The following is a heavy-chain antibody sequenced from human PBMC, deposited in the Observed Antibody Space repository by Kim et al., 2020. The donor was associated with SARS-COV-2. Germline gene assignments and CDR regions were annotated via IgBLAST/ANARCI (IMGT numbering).Heavy chain of an antibody. V-gene: IGHV3-9*01. Sequence: GGSLRLSCAASGFTFGDYAMHWVRQAPGKGLEWVSGISWNSGGIGYADSVKGRFTISRDNAKNSLYLQMNSLRAEDTALYYCAKDLYYYYDSSGYFDYWGQGTLVTVSS. J-gene: IGHJ4*02. D-gene: IGHD3-22*01. CDR1: GFTFGDYA. CDR3: AKDLYYYYDSSGYFDY. CDR2: ISWNSGGI.